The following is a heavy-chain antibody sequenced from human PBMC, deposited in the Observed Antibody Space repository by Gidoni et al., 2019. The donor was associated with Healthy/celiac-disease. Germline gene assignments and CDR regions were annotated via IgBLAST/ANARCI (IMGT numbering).Heavy chain of an antibody. V-gene: IGHV5-51*01. CDR2: IYPGDSDT. CDR1: GYSFTSYW. CDR3: ARQREYSSARGPFDY. J-gene: IGHJ4*02. Sequence: EVQLVQSGAEVIKLGESLKISCKGSGYSFTSYWIGWVRQMPGKGLEWMGSIYPGDSDTRYSPSFQGQVTISADKSISTAYLQWSSLKASDTAMYYCARQREYSSARGPFDYWGQGTLVTVSS. D-gene: IGHD6-19*01.